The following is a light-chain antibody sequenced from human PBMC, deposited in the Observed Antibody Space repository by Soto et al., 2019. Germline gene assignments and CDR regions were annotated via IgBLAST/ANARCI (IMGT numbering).Light chain of an antibody. CDR2: AAS. CDR1: QSISSY. Sequence: DIQVTQSPSSLSASVGDRFTITCRASQSISSYLNWYQQKPGKAPKLLIYAASSLQSGVPSRFSGSGSGTDFTLTISSLQPDDFATYYCQQSYSTLWTFGQGTTVDIK. V-gene: IGKV1-39*01. CDR3: QQSYSTLWT. J-gene: IGKJ1*01.